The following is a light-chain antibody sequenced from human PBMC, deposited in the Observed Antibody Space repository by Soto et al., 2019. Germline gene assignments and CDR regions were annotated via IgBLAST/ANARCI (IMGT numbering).Light chain of an antibody. CDR2: GAS. V-gene: IGKV3-15*01. CDR1: QSVSSN. CDR3: QQYNNWPPVT. Sequence: EIVMTHSPATLSVSPGERATLSCRASQSVSSNLAWYQQKPGQAPRLLIYGASTRATGIPARFSGSGSGTEFTLTISSLQSEDFAVYYCQQYNNWPPVTLGQGTKVDIK. J-gene: IGKJ1*01.